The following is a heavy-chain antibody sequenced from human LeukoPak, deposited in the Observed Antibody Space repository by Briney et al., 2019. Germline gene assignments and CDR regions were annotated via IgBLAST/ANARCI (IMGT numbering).Heavy chain of an antibody. CDR2: ISSSSSYI. CDR1: GFTFSSYS. D-gene: IGHD2-2*01. Sequence: PGGSLRLSCAASGFTFSSYSMNWVRQAPGKGLEWVSSISSSSSYIYYADSVKGRFTISRDNAKNSLYLLMNSLRAEDTAVYYCARDFWPDVVPAALADYWGQGTLVTVSS. CDR3: ARDFWPDVVPAALADY. J-gene: IGHJ4*02. V-gene: IGHV3-21*01.